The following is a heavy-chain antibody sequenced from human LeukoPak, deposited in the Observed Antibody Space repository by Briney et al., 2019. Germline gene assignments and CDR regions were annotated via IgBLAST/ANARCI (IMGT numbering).Heavy chain of an antibody. V-gene: IGHV5-51*01. CDR2: IYPGDSDT. CDR1: GYRFTNYW. J-gene: IGHJ3*01. CDR3: ARQDAGSFDV. Sequence: GESLKISCQGSGYRFTNYWIAWVRQMPGKGLEWMGIIYPGDSDTRYSPSFQGQVTISADKSISTAYLQWSSLRASDTAIYFCARQDAGSFDVWGQGTKVTVSP.